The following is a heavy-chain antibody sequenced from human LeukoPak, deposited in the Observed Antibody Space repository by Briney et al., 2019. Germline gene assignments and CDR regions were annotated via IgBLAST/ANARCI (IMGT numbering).Heavy chain of an antibody. CDR3: AKDIAYSRTLGRFDY. CDR1: GFTFSSYW. D-gene: IGHD5-18*01. CDR2: IRYDGSNK. J-gene: IGHJ4*02. Sequence: GGSLRLSCAASGFTFSSYWMSWVRQAPGKGLEWVAFIRYDGSNKYYVDSVKGRFTISRDNSKNTLYLQMNSLRAEDTAVYYCAKDIAYSRTLGRFDYWGQGTLVTVSS. V-gene: IGHV3-30*02.